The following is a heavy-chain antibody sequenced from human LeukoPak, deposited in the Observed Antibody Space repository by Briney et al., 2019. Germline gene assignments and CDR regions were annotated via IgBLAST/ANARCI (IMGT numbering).Heavy chain of an antibody. J-gene: IGHJ4*02. CDR1: GFTFSSYE. Sequence: PGGSLRLSCAASGFTFSSYEMNWVRQAPGKGLEWVSYISSSGSTIYYADSVKGRFTISRDNAKNSLYLQMNSLRAEDTAVYYCARDLTGTASYWGRGTLVTVSS. CDR2: ISSSGSTI. V-gene: IGHV3-48*03. CDR3: ARDLTGTASY. D-gene: IGHD1-7*01.